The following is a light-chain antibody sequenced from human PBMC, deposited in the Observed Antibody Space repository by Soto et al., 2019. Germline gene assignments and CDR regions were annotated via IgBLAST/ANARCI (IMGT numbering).Light chain of an antibody. Sequence: QSALTQPASVSGSPGQSITVSCTGTASDIGSYDYVSWYQHHPGKAPKLLIYEVTNRPSGVSNRFSGSKSDYTASLTISGLQAEDEGNYYCASYTGSTTRWVFGGGTKLTV. J-gene: IGLJ3*02. CDR3: ASYTGSTTRWV. V-gene: IGLV2-14*01. CDR1: ASDIGSYDY. CDR2: EVT.